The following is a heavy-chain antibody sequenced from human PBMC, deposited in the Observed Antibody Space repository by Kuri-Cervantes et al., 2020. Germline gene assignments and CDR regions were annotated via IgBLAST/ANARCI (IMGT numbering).Heavy chain of an antibody. D-gene: IGHD5-12*01. CDR1: GFTFSNYD. CDR2: ISYDGSNK. V-gene: IGHV3-30*03. J-gene: IGHJ3*02. Sequence: GGSLRLSCAASGFTFSNYDIHWVRQAPGKGLEWVAVISYDGSNKYYADSVKGRFTISRDNSKNTLYLQMNSLRAEDTAVYYCARDLSGYDERAVADAFDIWGQGTMVTVSS. CDR3: ARDLSGYDERAVADAFDI.